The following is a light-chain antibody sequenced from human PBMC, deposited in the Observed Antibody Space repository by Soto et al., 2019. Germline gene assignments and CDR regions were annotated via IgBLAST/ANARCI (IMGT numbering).Light chain of an antibody. CDR2: GAS. J-gene: IGKJ3*01. CDR1: QSVSSK. CDR3: QQYDNWPFT. Sequence: EIVMTQSPATLSVSPGEGATLSCKASQSVSSKLAWYQQKPGQAPRLLIYGASTRATGIPARFSGSESGTEFALTISSLQSEDFAVYYCQQYDNWPFTFGPGTKVDIK. V-gene: IGKV3-15*01.